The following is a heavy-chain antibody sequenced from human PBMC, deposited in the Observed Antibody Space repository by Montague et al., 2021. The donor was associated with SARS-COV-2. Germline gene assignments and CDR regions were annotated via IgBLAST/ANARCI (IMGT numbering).Heavy chain of an antibody. Sequence: SLRLSCAASGFRSTSNWMTWVRQAPGKGLEWVAHIKQDGSEKNYADSVKGRFTISRDNAKNSIFLRMNDLRAEDSAIYYCAKDDDYTSSCHYWGQGTLVTVSS. J-gene: IGHJ4*02. CDR1: GFRSTSNW. CDR2: IKQDGSEK. D-gene: IGHD6-13*01. CDR3: AKDDDYTSSCHY. V-gene: IGHV3-7*01.